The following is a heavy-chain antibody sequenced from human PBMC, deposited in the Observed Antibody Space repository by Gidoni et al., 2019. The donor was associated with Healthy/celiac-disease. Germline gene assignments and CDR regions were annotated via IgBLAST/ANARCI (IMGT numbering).Heavy chain of an antibody. CDR1: GYSFTSSW. Sequence: EVQLVQSGAEVKKPGESLKISCRGSGYSFTSSWIGWVRQMPGKGLEWMGIIYPGDSDTSYSPSFQGQVTISADKSISTAYLQWSSLKASDTAMYYCARHPKVVYYDFLEAFDIWGQGTMVTVSS. CDR2: IYPGDSDT. J-gene: IGHJ3*02. CDR3: ARHPKVVYYDFLEAFDI. V-gene: IGHV5-51*01. D-gene: IGHD3-22*01.